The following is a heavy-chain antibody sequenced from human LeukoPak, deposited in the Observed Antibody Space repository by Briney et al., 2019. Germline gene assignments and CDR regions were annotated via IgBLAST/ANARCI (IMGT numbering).Heavy chain of an antibody. CDR2: MNPNSANT. CDR1: GYTFTNYD. J-gene: IGHJ6*02. Sequence: ASVKVSCKASGYTFTNYDINWVRQATGQGLEWMGWMNPNSANTGYAQKFQGRVTMTRNTSISTAYMELSSLRSEDTAVYYCARLASSSWPLYYYYGMDVWGQGTTVTVSS. CDR3: ARLASSSWPLYYYYGMDV. D-gene: IGHD6-13*01. V-gene: IGHV1-8*01.